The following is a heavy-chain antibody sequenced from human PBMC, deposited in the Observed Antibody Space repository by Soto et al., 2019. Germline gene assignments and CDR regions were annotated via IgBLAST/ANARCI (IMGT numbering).Heavy chain of an antibody. J-gene: IGHJ4*02. CDR2: ISWNSGSI. CDR3: AKDISLIFGVVTFY. CDR1: GFTFDDYA. Sequence: GGSLRLSCAASGFTFDDYAMHWVRQAPGKGLEWVSGISWNSGSIGYADSVKGRFTISRDNAKNSLYLQMNSLRAEDTALYYCAKDISLIFGVVTFYWGQGTLVTVSS. D-gene: IGHD3-3*01. V-gene: IGHV3-9*01.